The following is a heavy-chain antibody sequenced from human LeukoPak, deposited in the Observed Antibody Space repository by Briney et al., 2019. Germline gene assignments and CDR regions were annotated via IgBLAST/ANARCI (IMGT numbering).Heavy chain of an antibody. Sequence: PGGSLRLSCAASGFTFSSYAMSWVRQAPGKGLEWVSAISGSGGSTYYADSVKGRFTISRDNSKNTLYLQMNSLRAEDTAVYYCTKDRPSPIVVYYMDVWGKGTTVTVSS. CDR2: ISGSGGST. CDR3: TKDRPSPIVVYYMDV. V-gene: IGHV3-23*01. D-gene: IGHD2-15*01. CDR1: GFTFSSYA. J-gene: IGHJ6*03.